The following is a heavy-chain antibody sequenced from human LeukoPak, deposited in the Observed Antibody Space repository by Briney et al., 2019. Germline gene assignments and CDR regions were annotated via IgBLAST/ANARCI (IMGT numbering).Heavy chain of an antibody. CDR3: AREGVTTTDY. J-gene: IGHJ4*02. D-gene: IGHD4-17*01. CDR2: IYSGGST. CDR1: GFTFSDYY. Sequence: PGGSLRLSCAASGFTFSDYYMSWVRQAPGKGLEWVSVIYSGGSTYYADSVKGRFTISRDNSKNTLYLQMNSLRAEDTAVYYCAREGVTTTDYWGQGTLVTVSS. V-gene: IGHV3-66*01.